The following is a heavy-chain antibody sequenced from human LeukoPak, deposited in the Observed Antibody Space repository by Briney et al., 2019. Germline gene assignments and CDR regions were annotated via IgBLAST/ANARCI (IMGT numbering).Heavy chain of an antibody. CDR3: ARVRVWWLVFDY. D-gene: IGHD6-19*01. J-gene: IGHJ4*02. Sequence: GGSLRLSCAGSGFTFSRYSMSWVRQAPGKGLEWVSYISTSSRTIYYADSVKGRFTISRDNAENSLFLQVNSLGAEDTAVYYCARVRVWWLVFDYWGQGTLVTVSS. V-gene: IGHV3-48*01. CDR2: ISTSSRTI. CDR1: GFTFSRYS.